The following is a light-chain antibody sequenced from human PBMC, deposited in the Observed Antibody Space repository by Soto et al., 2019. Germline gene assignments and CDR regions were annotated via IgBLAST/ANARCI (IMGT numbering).Light chain of an antibody. J-gene: IGKJ1*01. Sequence: DIQMTQSPSPLSASVGDRVTITCRASQSISSWLAWYQQKPGKAPKLLIYKASTLESGVPSNFSGSGSGTEFTLTSSSLQPEDFATYYCQQYNSYPWTFGQGTKVDVK. CDR1: QSISSW. CDR2: KAS. CDR3: QQYNSYPWT. V-gene: IGKV1-5*03.